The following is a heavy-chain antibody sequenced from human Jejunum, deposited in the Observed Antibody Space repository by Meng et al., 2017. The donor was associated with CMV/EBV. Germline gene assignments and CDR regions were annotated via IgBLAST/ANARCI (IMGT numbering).Heavy chain of an antibody. J-gene: IGHJ4*02. V-gene: IGHV3-53*01. Sequence: SSKYMSWVRQAPGTGLEWVSAIYAAGRTDYADSVKGRFTMSSDKSKNIVYLQMNSLRAEDTAIYYCARDDKDCRSSSCYAFDYWGQGTGVTVSS. CDR3: ARDDKDCRSSSCYAFDY. CDR2: IYAAGRT. CDR1: SSKY. D-gene: IGHD2-2*01.